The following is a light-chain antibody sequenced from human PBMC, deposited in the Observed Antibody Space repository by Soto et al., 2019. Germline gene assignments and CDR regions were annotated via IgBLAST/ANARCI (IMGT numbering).Light chain of an antibody. J-gene: IGKJ1*01. CDR1: QSIYNY. CDR2: AAS. Sequence: DVQMSQSPSSLSASVGDSVTITCRASQSIYNYLNWYQQRPGKAPKLLIYAASSLQGGVPSRFSGSGSGTDFTLTISSLQPEDSATYYCQQSYSIPWTFGQGTKVEIK. CDR3: QQSYSIPWT. V-gene: IGKV1-39*01.